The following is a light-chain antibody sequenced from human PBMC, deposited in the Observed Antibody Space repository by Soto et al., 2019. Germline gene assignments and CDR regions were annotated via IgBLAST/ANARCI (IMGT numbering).Light chain of an antibody. Sequence: EIGMTQSPATLSVSPGERATLSCRASQSVYNNLAWYQQKPGQAPRLLIYSTFTRATGIPARFSGSESGTQFTLPISSLQSEDFAVYYCQQYNDWALTFGGGTKVEIK. CDR3: QQYNDWALT. J-gene: IGKJ4*01. CDR1: QSVYNN. CDR2: STF. V-gene: IGKV3-15*01.